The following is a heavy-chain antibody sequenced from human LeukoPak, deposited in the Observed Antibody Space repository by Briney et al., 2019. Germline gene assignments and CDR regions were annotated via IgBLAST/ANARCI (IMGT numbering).Heavy chain of an antibody. CDR2: ISSSSYI. J-gene: IGHJ6*02. CDR1: GFTFSSYS. Sequence: PGGSLRLSCAASGFTFSSYSMNWVRQAPGKGLEWVSSISSSSYIYYADSVKGRFTISRDNAKNSLYLQMNSLRAEDTAVYYGARAEDTAAACDVWGQGTTVTVSS. V-gene: IGHV3-21*01. D-gene: IGHD6-25*01. CDR3: ARAEDTAAACDV.